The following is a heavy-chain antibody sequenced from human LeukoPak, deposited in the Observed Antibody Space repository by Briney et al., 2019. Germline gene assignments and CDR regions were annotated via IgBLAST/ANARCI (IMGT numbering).Heavy chain of an antibody. CDR3: AHSRPYSTSGDWYFDL. CDR2: FYWNDDK. Sequence: SGPTLVNPTQTLTLTCTLSGFSLSTRGGGVGWIGQPPGEDLERLALFYWNDDKRYNPSLKSRLTLTKDTSKNHVVLTMTNMDPVDTATYYCAHSRPYSTSGDWYFDLWGRGTLVTVSS. J-gene: IGHJ2*01. CDR1: GFSLSTRGGG. D-gene: IGHD6-13*01. V-gene: IGHV2-5*01.